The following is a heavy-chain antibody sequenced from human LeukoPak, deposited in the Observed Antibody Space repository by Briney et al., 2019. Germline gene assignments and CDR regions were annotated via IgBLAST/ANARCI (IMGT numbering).Heavy chain of an antibody. V-gene: IGHV3-7*01. Sequence: PGGSLRLSCAASGFTFSSYWMSWVRQAPGKGMEWVANIKQDGSEKYYVDSVKGRFTISRDNAKNSQYLQMNSLRAEDAAVYYCAREGQQLEHGAFDIWGQGTMVTVSS. CDR2: IKQDGSEK. D-gene: IGHD6-13*01. J-gene: IGHJ3*02. CDR3: AREGQQLEHGAFDI. CDR1: GFTFSSYW.